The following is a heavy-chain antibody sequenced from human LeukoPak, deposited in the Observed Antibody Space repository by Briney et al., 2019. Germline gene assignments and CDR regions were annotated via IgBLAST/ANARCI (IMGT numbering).Heavy chain of an antibody. CDR3: ARSQRGKSDSSGYGVFDY. J-gene: IGHJ4*02. D-gene: IGHD3-22*01. Sequence: SETLSLTCTVSGGSISSSSYYWGWIRQPPGKGLEWIGSIYYSGSTYYNPSLKSRVTISVDTSKNQFSLKLSSVTAADTAVYYCARSQRGKSDSSGYGVFDYWGQGTLVTVSS. V-gene: IGHV4-39*01. CDR2: IYYSGST. CDR1: GGSISSSSYY.